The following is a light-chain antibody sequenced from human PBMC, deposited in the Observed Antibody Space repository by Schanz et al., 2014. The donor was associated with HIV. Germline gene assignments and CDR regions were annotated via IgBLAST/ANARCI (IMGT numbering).Light chain of an antibody. Sequence: EIVMTQSPATLSVSPGERATLSCRASQSVTSNLAWYQQKPGQAPRLLIYGASNRATGTPDRFSGSESGTDFTLTISSLQPDDFATYYCQQSNTFPYTFGQGTKLEIK. CDR1: QSVTSN. CDR3: QQSNTFPYT. V-gene: IGKV3D-15*01. J-gene: IGKJ2*01. CDR2: GAS.